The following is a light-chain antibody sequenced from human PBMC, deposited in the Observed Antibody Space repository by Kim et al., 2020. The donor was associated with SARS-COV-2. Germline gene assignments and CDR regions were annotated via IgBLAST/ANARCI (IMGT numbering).Light chain of an antibody. CDR1: SSNTGSNT. Sequence: GHRVTISWSVSSSNTGSNTENRYQQPPGTSPNILISSNNQRPSGVPDPFSVYKSGTSASLAISGHQSEDEADYYCAAWDASLHGPEFGGGTQLTVL. V-gene: IGLV1-44*01. J-gene: IGLJ3*02. CDR2: SNN. CDR3: AAWDASLHGPE.